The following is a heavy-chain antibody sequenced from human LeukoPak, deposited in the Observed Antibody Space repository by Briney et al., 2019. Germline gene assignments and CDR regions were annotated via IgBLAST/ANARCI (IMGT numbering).Heavy chain of an antibody. Sequence: PSETLSLTCTVSGGSISSSSYYWGWIRQPPGKGLEWIGSIYYSGSTYYNPSLKSRVTISVDTSKNQFSLKLSSVTAADTAVYYCARQKWDILTGYPDYWGQGTLVPVSS. CDR3: ARQKWDILTGYPDY. J-gene: IGHJ4*02. V-gene: IGHV4-39*01. CDR2: IYYSGST. D-gene: IGHD3-9*01. CDR1: GGSISSSSYY.